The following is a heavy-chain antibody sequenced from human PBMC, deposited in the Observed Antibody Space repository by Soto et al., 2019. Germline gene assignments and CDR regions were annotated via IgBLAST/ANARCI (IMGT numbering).Heavy chain of an antibody. J-gene: IGHJ4*02. V-gene: IGHV3-33*01. CDR1: GFTFSSYG. CDR3: AREGALWFGELLGYYFDY. Sequence: QVQLVESGGGVVQPGRSLRLSCAASGFTFSSYGMHWVRQAPGKGLEWVAVIWYDGSNKYYADSVKGRFTISRDNSKNTLYLQMNSLRAEDRAVYYWAREGALWFGELLGYYFDYWGQGTLVTFSS. D-gene: IGHD3-10*01. CDR2: IWYDGSNK.